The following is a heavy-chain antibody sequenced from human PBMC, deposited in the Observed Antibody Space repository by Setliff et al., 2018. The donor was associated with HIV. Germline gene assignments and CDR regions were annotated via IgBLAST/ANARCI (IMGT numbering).Heavy chain of an antibody. Sequence: PGGSLRLSCAASGFTFSSHWMHWVRQVPGKGLVWVSRINSDGSRTSYVDSVKGRFTVSRDNARSTLFLQMNSLRADDTAVYYCARVTYYYDSSGYSAVYYFDYWGQGTLVTVSS. D-gene: IGHD3-22*01. V-gene: IGHV3-74*01. CDR3: ARVTYYYDSSGYSAVYYFDY. CDR2: INSDGSRT. J-gene: IGHJ4*02. CDR1: GFTFSSHW.